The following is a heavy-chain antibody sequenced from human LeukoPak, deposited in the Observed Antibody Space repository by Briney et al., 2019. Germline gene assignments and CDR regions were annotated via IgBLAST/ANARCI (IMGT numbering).Heavy chain of an antibody. CDR1: GGSISSSSYY. CDR3: ARQGGEEPGHFDY. J-gene: IGHJ4*02. Sequence: SETLSLTCTVSGGSISSSSYYWGWIRQPPGKGLEWIGSIYYSGSTYYNPSLKSRVTISVDTSKNQFSLKLSSVIAADTAVYYCARQGGEEPGHFDYWGQGTLVTVSS. CDR2: IYYSGST. V-gene: IGHV4-39*07. D-gene: IGHD1-26*01.